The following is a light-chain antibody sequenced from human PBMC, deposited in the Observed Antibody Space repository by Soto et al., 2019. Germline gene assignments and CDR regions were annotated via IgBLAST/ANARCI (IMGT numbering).Light chain of an antibody. CDR2: GAS. Sequence: EIVMTQSPATLSVSAGERATLSCRASQSVKSNLAWYQQKPGQAPRLLIYGASTRATGLPARFRGSGSGTEFTLTISSLQSEDFAVYYCLQSNNWPLTFGQGTKVDLK. CDR3: LQSNNWPLT. V-gene: IGKV3-15*01. J-gene: IGKJ1*01. CDR1: QSVKSN.